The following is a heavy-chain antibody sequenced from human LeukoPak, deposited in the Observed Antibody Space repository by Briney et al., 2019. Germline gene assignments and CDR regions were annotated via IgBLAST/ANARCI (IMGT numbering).Heavy chain of an antibody. D-gene: IGHD6-13*01. V-gene: IGHV1-3*01. J-gene: IGHJ4*02. CDR1: GYTFTSYA. CDR2: INAGNGNT. CDR3: ARAAPYSSSWYEDY. Sequence: ASVKVSCKASGYTFTSYAMHWVRQAPGQRLEWMGWINAGNGNTKYSQKFQGRVTITADESTSTAYMELSSLRSEDTAVYYCARAAPYSSSWYEDYWGQGTLVTVSS.